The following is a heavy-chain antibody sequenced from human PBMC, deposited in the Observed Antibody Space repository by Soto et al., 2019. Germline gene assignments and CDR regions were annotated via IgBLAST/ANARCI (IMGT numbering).Heavy chain of an antibody. D-gene: IGHD2-2*02. V-gene: IGHV4-38-2*02. CDR2: IYHSGST. J-gene: IGHJ6*02. CDR1: GYSISSGYY. Sequence: LSLTCAVSGYSISSGYYWGWIRQPPGKGLEWIGSIYHSGSTYYNPSLKSRVTISVDTSKNQFSLKLSSVTAADTAVYYCARDRWIVVVPAAISHYYYYGMDVWGQGTTVTVSS. CDR3: ARDRWIVVVPAAISHYYYYGMDV.